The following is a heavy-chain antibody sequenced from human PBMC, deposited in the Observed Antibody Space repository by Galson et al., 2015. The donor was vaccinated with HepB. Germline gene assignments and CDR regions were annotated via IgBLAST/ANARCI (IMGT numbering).Heavy chain of an antibody. D-gene: IGHD3-3*01. J-gene: IGHJ5*02. CDR3: AHRGYDFWSGTGKWFDP. CDR1: GFSLSSSGVG. V-gene: IGHV2-5*01. CDR2: IYGNADK. Sequence: PALVKPTQTLTLTCTFSGFSLSSSGVGVGWIRQPPGKALEWLALIYGNADKRYSPSLKRRLTITKDTSKNQVVLTMTNMDPVDTATYYCAHRGYDFWSGTGKWFDPWGQGTLVTVSS.